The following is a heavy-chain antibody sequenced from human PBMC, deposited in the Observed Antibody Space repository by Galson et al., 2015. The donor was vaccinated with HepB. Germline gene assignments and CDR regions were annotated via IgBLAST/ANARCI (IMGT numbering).Heavy chain of an antibody. CDR2: IIPILGIA. Sequence: SVKVSCKASGGTFSSYTISWVRQAPGQGLEWMGRIIPILGIANYAQKFQGRVTITADKSTSTAYMELSSLRSEDTAVYYCARFLVVGATTAVGDYYFDYWGQGTLVTVSS. D-gene: IGHD1-26*01. CDR3: ARFLVVGATTAVGDYYFDY. CDR1: GGTFSSYT. J-gene: IGHJ4*02. V-gene: IGHV1-69*02.